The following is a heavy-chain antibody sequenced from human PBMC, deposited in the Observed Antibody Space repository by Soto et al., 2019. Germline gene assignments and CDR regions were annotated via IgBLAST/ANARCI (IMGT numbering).Heavy chain of an antibody. D-gene: IGHD1-26*01. CDR3: ARDHVGSPGDY. V-gene: IGHV4-31*03. Sequence: PSETLSLTCTVSGGSVSSGGYYWSWIRQHPGKGLEWIGYIYYSGSTYYKPSLKSRITINPDTSKNQFSLQLNSVTPEDTAVYYCARDHVGSPGDYWGQGTLVTVSS. CDR2: IYYSGST. CDR1: GGSVSSGGYY. J-gene: IGHJ4*02.